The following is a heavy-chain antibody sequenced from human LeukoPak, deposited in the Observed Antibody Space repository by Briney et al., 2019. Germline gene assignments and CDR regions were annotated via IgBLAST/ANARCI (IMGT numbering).Heavy chain of an antibody. CDR2: ISGSGGGT. CDR3: AKDLWFGEYTYYFDY. D-gene: IGHD3-10*01. J-gene: IGHJ4*02. Sequence: PGGSLRLSCAASGFTVSSYAMSWVRQAPGKGLEWVSAISGSGGGTYYVDSVKGRFTISRDNSKNTLYLQMNSLRAEDTAVYYCAKDLWFGEYTYYFDYWGQGTLVTVSS. CDR1: GFTVSSYA. V-gene: IGHV3-23*01.